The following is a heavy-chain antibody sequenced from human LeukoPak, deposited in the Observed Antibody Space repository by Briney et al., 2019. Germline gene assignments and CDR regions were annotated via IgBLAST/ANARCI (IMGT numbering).Heavy chain of an antibody. J-gene: IGHJ4*02. V-gene: IGHV4-59*01. CDR1: GGSISSYY. CDR2: IYYSGST. Sequence: PSETLSLTCTVSGGSISSYYWGWIRQPPGKGLEWIGYIYYSGSTNYNPSLKSRVTISVDTSKNQFSLKLSSVTAADTAVYYCARRGYSYGTPYYFDYWGQGTLVTVSS. D-gene: IGHD5-18*01. CDR3: ARRGYSYGTPYYFDY.